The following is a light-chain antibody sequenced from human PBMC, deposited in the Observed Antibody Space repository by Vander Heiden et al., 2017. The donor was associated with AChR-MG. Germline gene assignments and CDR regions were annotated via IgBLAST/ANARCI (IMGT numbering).Light chain of an antibody. CDR2: DAS. CDR1: QSVSSY. CDR3: QQRSNWPPLT. V-gene: IGKV3-11*01. J-gene: IGKJ4*01. Sequence: EIVLTQSQVTLYLDPGERPTLSCRASQSVSSYLAWYQQKPCQAPRLLIYDASNRATGIPARFSCSGSGTDFSLTISSLEPEDFAVYSCQQRSNWPPLTFGGGTKVEIK.